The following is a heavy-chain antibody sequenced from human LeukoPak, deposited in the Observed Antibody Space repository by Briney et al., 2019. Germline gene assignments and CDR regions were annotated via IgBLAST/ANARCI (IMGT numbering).Heavy chain of an antibody. CDR1: GFTFVDYA. CDR2: INWDGGST. J-gene: IGHJ4*02. Sequence: PGGSLRLSCAASGFTFVDYAMHWVRQAPGKGLEWVSLINWDGGSTYYADSVKGRFTISRDNSKNSLYLEMNSLRAEDTALYYCVKAPTLTGTAYYFDYWGQGTLVTVFS. D-gene: IGHD1-1*01. CDR3: VKAPTLTGTAYYFDY. V-gene: IGHV3-43D*03.